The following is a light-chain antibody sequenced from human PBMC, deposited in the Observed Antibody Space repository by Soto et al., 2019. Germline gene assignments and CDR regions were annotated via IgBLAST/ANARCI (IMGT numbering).Light chain of an antibody. Sequence: EIVMTQSPATLSVSPGERATLSCRSSQSVSNNLAWYQQKPGQAPRLLIYDASTRATDIPARFSGSGSGTEFTLTITRLQSEDFAVYYCQQYNDWPQWKFGKGTKVDI. CDR3: QQYNDWPQWK. J-gene: IGKJ1*01. CDR1: QSVSNN. CDR2: DAS. V-gene: IGKV3-15*01.